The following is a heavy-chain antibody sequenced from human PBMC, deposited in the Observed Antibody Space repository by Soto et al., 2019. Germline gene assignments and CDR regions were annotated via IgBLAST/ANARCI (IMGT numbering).Heavy chain of an antibody. Sequence: QVQLQESGPGLVKPSETLSLTCTVYGGSISSYYLSWIRQPPGKGLEWIGYIHYSGSTKYNPSLKSRVTRSVDTSKNQFSLKLSSVTAADTAVYYCARDRGGVASNWFDPWGQGTLVTVSS. CDR1: GGSISSYY. CDR3: ARDRGGVASNWFDP. J-gene: IGHJ5*02. V-gene: IGHV4-59*01. D-gene: IGHD3-10*01. CDR2: IHYSGST.